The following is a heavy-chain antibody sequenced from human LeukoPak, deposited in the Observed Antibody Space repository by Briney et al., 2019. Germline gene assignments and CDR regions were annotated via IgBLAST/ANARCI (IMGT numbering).Heavy chain of an antibody. Sequence: PSETLSLTCTVSVRSLISYYCGWSRQPPGWVLEWIGYIYYSGSTNYNPSLKSRVTISVDTSKNQFSLKLSSVTATDTAVYYCARGITYFDYWGQGTLVTVSS. V-gene: IGHV4-59*13. D-gene: IGHD1-14*01. CDR2: IYYSGST. CDR3: ARGITYFDY. CDR1: VRSLISYY. J-gene: IGHJ4*02.